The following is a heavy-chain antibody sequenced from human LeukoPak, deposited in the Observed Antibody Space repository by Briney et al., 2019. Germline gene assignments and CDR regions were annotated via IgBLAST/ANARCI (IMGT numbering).Heavy chain of an antibody. CDR3: AKDWGYSTSQGYYFDY. Sequence: GGSLRLSCAASGFTFSNYAVSWVRHAPGQGLEWVSAISGTGRSTYYADSVKDRFTISRDNSRNTLFLQMNSLRAVDTAVYYCAKDWGYSTSQGYYFDYWGQGTVVTVSS. V-gene: IGHV3-23*01. CDR2: ISGTGRST. D-gene: IGHD6-13*01. J-gene: IGHJ4*02. CDR1: GFTFSNYA.